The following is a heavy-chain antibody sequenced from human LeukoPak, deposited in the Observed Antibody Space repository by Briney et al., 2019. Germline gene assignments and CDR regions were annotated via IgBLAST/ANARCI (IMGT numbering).Heavy chain of an antibody. D-gene: IGHD1-1*01. Sequence: GGSLRLSCAASGFTFGDHGMTWVRQVPGKGLEWVSGINWNGGSTDYADSVKGRFTVSRDNAKNSLYLQMNSLRVEDTGLYYCARYLEATETTWHYMDVWGKGTTVIVSS. V-gene: IGHV3-20*04. CDR3: ARYLEATETTWHYMDV. CDR2: INWNGGST. J-gene: IGHJ6*03. CDR1: GFTFGDHG.